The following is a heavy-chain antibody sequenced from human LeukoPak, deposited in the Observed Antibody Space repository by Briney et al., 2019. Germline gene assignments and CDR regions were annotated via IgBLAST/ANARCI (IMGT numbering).Heavy chain of an antibody. D-gene: IGHD3-9*01. CDR3: ARDRLRYFDWFIDY. Sequence: ASVHVSCKASGYTFTSYGISWVRQAPGQGLEWMGWISAYNGNTNYAQKLQGRVTMTTDTSTSTAYMELRSLRSDDTAVYYCARDRLRYFDWFIDYWGQGTLVTVSS. J-gene: IGHJ4*02. CDR2: ISAYNGNT. V-gene: IGHV1-18*01. CDR1: GYTFTSYG.